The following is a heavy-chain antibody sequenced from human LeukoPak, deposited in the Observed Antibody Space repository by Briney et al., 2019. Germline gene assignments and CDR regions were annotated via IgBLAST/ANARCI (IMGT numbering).Heavy chain of an antibody. CDR3: ARIGYSYGGP. CDR1: GDIISSNSSA. CDR2: TYYRSKWYN. J-gene: IGHJ5*02. Sequence: SQTLSLTCAISGDIISSNSSAWNWVRQSPSRGVEWLGRTYYRSKWYNDYAVSVKGRITINPDTSENHFSLQLNSVTPEDTAIYYCARIGYSYGGPWGQGTLVTVSS. V-gene: IGHV6-1*01. D-gene: IGHD5-18*01.